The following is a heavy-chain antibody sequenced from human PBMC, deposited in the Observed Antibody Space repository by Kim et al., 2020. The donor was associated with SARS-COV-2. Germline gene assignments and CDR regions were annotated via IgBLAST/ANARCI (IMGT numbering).Heavy chain of an antibody. D-gene: IGHD1-26*01. CDR2: IKSKGGGGTV. J-gene: IGHJ6*02. CDR1: GLKFSDAW. CDR3: TWDGDFYYRMDV. Sequence: GGSLRLSCAVSGLKFSDAWMNWVRQVPGKGLEWIGRIKSKGGGGTVDYAAAVRGKSSLSRDDSNITLYMQMNSLEIDDTSVYYCTWDGDFYYRMDVWGPGRPLTVS. V-gene: IGHV3-15*01.